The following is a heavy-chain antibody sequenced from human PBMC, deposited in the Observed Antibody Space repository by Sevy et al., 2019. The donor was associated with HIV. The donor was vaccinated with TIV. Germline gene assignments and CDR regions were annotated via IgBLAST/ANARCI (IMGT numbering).Heavy chain of an antibody. CDR3: ARHDSSGYYLFL. D-gene: IGHD3-22*01. Sequence: SDTLSLTCTVSGGSISSYYWSWIWQPPGKGLEYIGYISHSGSTNYDPSLKSRVTISVDTSKNQFSLKLSSVTAADTAMYYCARHDSSGYYLFLWGQGTLVTVSS. J-gene: IGHJ4*02. V-gene: IGHV4-59*08. CDR1: GGSISSYY. CDR2: ISHSGST.